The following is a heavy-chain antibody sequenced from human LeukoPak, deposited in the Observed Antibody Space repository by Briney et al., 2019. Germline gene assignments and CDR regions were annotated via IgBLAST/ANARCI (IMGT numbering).Heavy chain of an antibody. CDR2: IKQDGSEK. J-gene: IGHJ4*02. D-gene: IGHD3-10*01. CDR3: YGSGSYFYFDY. Sequence: PGGSLRLSCAASGFTFSSYWMSWVRQAPGKGLEWVANIKQDGSEKYYVDSVKGRFTISRDNAKNSLHLQMNSLRAEDTAVYYCYGSGSYFYFDYWGQGTLVTVSS. CDR1: GFTFSSYW. V-gene: IGHV3-7*03.